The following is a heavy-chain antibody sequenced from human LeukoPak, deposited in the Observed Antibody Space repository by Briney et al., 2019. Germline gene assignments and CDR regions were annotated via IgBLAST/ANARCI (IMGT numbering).Heavy chain of an antibody. D-gene: IGHD6-13*01. CDR3: ATETGYSSSWGAY. CDR1: GFTFSSYA. Sequence: PGGSLRLSCAASGFTFSSYAMSWVRQAPGKGLEWVSAISGSGGSTYYADSVKGRFTISRDNAKNSLYLQMNSLRAEDTAVYYCATETGYSSSWGAYWGQGTLVTVSS. J-gene: IGHJ4*02. V-gene: IGHV3-23*01. CDR2: ISGSGGST.